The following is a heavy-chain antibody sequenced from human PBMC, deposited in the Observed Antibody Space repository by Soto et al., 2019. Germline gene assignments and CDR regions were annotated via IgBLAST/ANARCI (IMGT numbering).Heavy chain of an antibody. V-gene: IGHV4-59*12. J-gene: IGHJ6*02. CDR3: ARGAVRSIFGVVIIFGMDV. CDR1: GGSIRLNY. Sequence: PSDTLSLTCTVSGGSIRLNYWTWIRQPPGKGLEWIGSVYNSGSTNYNPSLKSRVTISVDTSKNQFSLKLSSVTAADTAVYYCARGAVRSIFGVVIIFGMDVWGQGTTVTVSS. D-gene: IGHD3-3*01. CDR2: VYNSGST.